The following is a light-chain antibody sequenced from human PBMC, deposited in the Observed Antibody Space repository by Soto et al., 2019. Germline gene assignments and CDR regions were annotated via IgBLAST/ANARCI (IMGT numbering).Light chain of an antibody. Sequence: ETVLTQSPGTLSLSPGETATLSCRASQTVTTNYLAWYQQKPDQAPRLLIYGASSRATGIPDRFSGSGSGTDFTLPISRLEPEDFAVYYWQQYGSSVFTFGQGTKLEIK. CDR1: QTVTTNY. V-gene: IGKV3-20*01. J-gene: IGKJ2*01. CDR3: QQYGSSVFT. CDR2: GAS.